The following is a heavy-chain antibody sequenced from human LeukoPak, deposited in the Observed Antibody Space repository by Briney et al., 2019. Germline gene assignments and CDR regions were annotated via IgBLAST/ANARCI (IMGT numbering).Heavy chain of an antibody. J-gene: IGHJ4*02. CDR3: AKDEYRTSWNFDY. D-gene: IGHD2-2*01. Sequence: GGSLRLSCAASGFTFSSYGMHWVRQAPGKGLEWVAVIWYDGSNKYYADSVKGRFTISRDNSKNTLYLQMNSLRAEDTAVYYCAKDEYRTSWNFDYWGQGTPVTVSS. V-gene: IGHV3-33*06. CDR2: IWYDGSNK. CDR1: GFTFSSYG.